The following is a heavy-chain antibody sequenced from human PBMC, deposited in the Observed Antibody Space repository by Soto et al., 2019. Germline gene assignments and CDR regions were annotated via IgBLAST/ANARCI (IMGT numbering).Heavy chain of an antibody. Sequence: QVHLVQSGAEVKKPGSSVKVSCKASGGTFSNYAITWVRQAPGQGLEWLGRIIPIFGSVTFAQKFQGRITLTADESTTTVYMELSSRRSDDTAVYYCAKDGGKDGYFGNWFDPWGQGTQVTVSS. V-gene: IGHV1-69*15. CDR1: GGTFSNYA. J-gene: IGHJ5*02. CDR3: AKDGGKDGYFGNWFDP. CDR2: IIPIFGSV. D-gene: IGHD5-12*01.